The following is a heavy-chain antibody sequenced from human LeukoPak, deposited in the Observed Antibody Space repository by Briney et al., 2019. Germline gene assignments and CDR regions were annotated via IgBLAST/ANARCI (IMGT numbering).Heavy chain of an antibody. J-gene: IGHJ3*02. Sequence: SVKVSCKASGGTFSSYAIRWVRQAPGQGLEWMGGIIPMFGTADYAQKLQGRVTITADKSTSTAYMELRSLRSDDTAVYYCARFGLGKHIEVAGIPFDIWGQGTMVTVSS. V-gene: IGHV1-69*06. CDR2: IIPMFGTA. CDR1: GGTFSSYA. CDR3: ARFGLGKHIEVAGIPFDI. D-gene: IGHD6-19*01.